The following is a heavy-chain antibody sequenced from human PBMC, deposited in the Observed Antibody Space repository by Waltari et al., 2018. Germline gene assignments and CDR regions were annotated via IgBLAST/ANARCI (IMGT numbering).Heavy chain of an antibody. CDR3: ARGGLGTVTFN. J-gene: IGHJ4*02. V-gene: IGHV1-69*13. CDR1: GGTFSSYA. Sequence: QVQLVQSGAEVKKPGSSVKVSCKASGGTFSSYAISWVRQAPGQGREWMGGIIRIFGKAKYAQKVQGRVTITADESTGTAYMELSSLRSEDTAVYYCARGGLGTVTFNWGQGTLVTVSS. D-gene: IGHD4-17*01. CDR2: IIRIFGKA.